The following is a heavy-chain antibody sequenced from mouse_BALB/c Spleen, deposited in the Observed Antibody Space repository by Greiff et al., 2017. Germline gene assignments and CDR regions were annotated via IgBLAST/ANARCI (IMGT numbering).Heavy chain of an antibody. J-gene: IGHJ2*01. V-gene: IGHV1-87*01. Sequence: VQLQQSGAELARPGASVKLSCKASGYTFTSYWMQWVKQRPGQGLEWIGAIYPGDGDTRYTQKFKGKATFTADKSSSTAYMQLSSLASEDSAVYYCASYYGSSFDYWGQGTTLTVSS. CDR1: GYTFTSYW. D-gene: IGHD1-1*01. CDR3: ASYYGSSFDY. CDR2: IYPGDGDT.